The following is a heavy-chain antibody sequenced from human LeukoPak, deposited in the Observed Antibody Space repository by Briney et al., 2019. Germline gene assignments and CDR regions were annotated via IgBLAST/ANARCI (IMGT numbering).Heavy chain of an antibody. V-gene: IGHV4-30-2*01. CDR3: ARSDIVATPEPFDY. D-gene: IGHD5-12*01. Sequence: SQTLSLTCAVSGGSISSGSYSWSWIRQPPGKGLEWIGYIYPRGSTYYNPSLKSRVILSLDKSANQFSLNLSSVTAADTAVYYCARSDIVATPEPFDYWGQGTLVTVSS. CDR2: IYPRGST. CDR1: GGSISSGSYS. J-gene: IGHJ4*02.